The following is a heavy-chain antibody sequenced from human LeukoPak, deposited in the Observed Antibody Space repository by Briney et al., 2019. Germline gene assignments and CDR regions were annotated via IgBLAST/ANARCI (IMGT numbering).Heavy chain of an antibody. V-gene: IGHV1-2*02. CDR2: MNPNSGVT. D-gene: IGHD1-1*01. CDR3: AVSLTTGGYYGMDV. J-gene: IGHJ6*02. Sequence: ASVKVSCNASGYTFTGYYFHWVRQAPGQGLEWMGWMNPNSGVTNYAQNFQGRVTMTRDTSISTAYMELSSLRSDDTAVYFCAVSLTTGGYYGMDVWGQGTTVTVSS. CDR1: GYTFTGYY.